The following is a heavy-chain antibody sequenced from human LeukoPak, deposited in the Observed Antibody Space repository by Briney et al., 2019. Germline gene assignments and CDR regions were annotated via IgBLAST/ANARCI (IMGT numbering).Heavy chain of an antibody. V-gene: IGHV3-48*01. D-gene: IGHD3-22*01. CDR3: ARGSGYYPTDDAFDI. CDR1: GFTFSSYS. CDR2: ISSSSSTI. J-gene: IGHJ3*02. Sequence: GGSLRLSCAASGFTFSSYSMNWVRQAPGKGLEWVSYISSSSSTIYYADSVKGRFTISRDNAKNSLYLQMNSLRAEDTAVYYCARGSGYYPTDDAFDIWGQGTMVTVSS.